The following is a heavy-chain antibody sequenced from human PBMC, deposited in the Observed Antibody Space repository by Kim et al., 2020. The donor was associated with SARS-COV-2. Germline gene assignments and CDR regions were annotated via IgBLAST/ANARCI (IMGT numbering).Heavy chain of an antibody. J-gene: IGHJ4*01. CDR1: GFTFSSYG. CDR2: ISYDGSDK. D-gene: IGHD3-3*01. V-gene: IGHV3-30*18. Sequence: GGSLRLSCATSGFTFSSYGMHWVRQAPGKGLEWVSIISYDGSDKYYADSVKGRFTISRDNSRNTLYLQMNGLRSEDTAIYFCAKDFWVRRVGLSGTDYWG. CDR3: AKDFWVRRVGLSGTDY.